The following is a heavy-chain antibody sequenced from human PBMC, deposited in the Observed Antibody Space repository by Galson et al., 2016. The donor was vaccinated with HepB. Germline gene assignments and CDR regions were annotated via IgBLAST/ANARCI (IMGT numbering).Heavy chain of an antibody. CDR3: ARPSGTYYIFFDY. V-gene: IGHV4-34*01. D-gene: IGHD3-10*01. J-gene: IGHJ4*02. Sequence: SLTCAVYGGPFSGYYWTWIRQAPGKGLEWIGEINHSGITKYNPSLESRVTMSVDTAKHQISLRLTSLTDADTAVYYCARPSGTYYIFFDYWAQGTLVTVSS. CDR1: GGPFSGYY. CDR2: INHSGIT.